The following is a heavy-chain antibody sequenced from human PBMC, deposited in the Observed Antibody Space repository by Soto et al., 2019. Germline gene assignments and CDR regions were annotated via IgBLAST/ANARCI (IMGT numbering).Heavy chain of an antibody. CDR1: GFTFSSYA. V-gene: IGHV3-23*01. J-gene: IGHJ3*02. CDR2: ISGSGGST. Sequence: GGALRLSCAASGFTFSSYAMSWVRQAPGKGLEWVSAISGSGGSTYYADSVKGRFTISRDNSKNTLYLQMNSLRAEDTAVYYCAKDGGHIGYCSSISCYRAFDIWGQGTMVTVSS. CDR3: AKDGGHIGYCSSISCYRAFDI. D-gene: IGHD2-2*01.